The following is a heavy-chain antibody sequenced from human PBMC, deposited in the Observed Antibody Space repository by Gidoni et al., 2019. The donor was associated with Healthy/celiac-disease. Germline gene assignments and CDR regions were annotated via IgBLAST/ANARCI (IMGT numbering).Heavy chain of an antibody. V-gene: IGHV1-69*01. D-gene: IGHD3-22*01. CDR1: GGTFSRYA. CDR3: ARERVYYDSSVGDRGAFDI. Sequence: QVQLVQSGAEVKKPGSSVKVSCKASGGTFSRYAISWVRQAPGQGLEWMGGIIPIFGTANYAQKFQGRVTITADESTSTAYMELSSLRSEDTAVYYCARERVYYDSSVGDRGAFDIWGQGTMVTVSS. CDR2: IIPIFGTA. J-gene: IGHJ3*02.